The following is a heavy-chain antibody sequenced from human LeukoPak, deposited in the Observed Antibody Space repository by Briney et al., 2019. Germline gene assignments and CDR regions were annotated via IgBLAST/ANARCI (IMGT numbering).Heavy chain of an antibody. J-gene: IGHJ4*02. CDR2: ISYDGSNK. CDR3: AKEVAGSFDY. V-gene: IGHV3-30*18. CDR1: GFTFSSYG. Sequence: GGSLRLSCAASGFTFSSYGMHWVRQAPGKGLEWVAVISYDGSNKYYADSVKGRFTISRDNSKNTLYLQMNSLRAEDTAVYYCAKEVAGSFDYWGQGTLVTVSS. D-gene: IGHD6-19*01.